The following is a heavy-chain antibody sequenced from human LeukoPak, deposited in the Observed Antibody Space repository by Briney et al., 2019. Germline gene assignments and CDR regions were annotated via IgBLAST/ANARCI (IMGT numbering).Heavy chain of an antibody. Sequence: PGGSLRLSCAASGFTFSSYTMNWVRQAPGKGLEWVSSISSDSADIFYADSLQGRFTISRDNAKNSLYLQMNSLRAEDTAVYYCASSHFGRDLPYYWGQGTLVTVSS. CDR2: ISSDSADI. V-gene: IGHV3-21*01. CDR1: GFTFSSYT. J-gene: IGHJ4*02. D-gene: IGHD2-21*02. CDR3: ASSHFGRDLPYY.